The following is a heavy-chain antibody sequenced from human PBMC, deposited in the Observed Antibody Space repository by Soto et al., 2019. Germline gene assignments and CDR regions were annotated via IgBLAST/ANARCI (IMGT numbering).Heavy chain of an antibody. Sequence: EVQLVESGGGLVQPGRSLRLPCAAIGFTFEDHAMHWIRQVPGKGLEWVAGINWNSGITGYADSVKGRFTISRDNANNSLHLETNSLKSEDTALYYCAKGRGALTVVSNWFDPWGQGTLVTVSS. CDR3: AKGRGALTVVSNWFDP. CDR1: GFTFEDHA. CDR2: INWNSGIT. J-gene: IGHJ5*02. D-gene: IGHD3-22*01. V-gene: IGHV3-9*01.